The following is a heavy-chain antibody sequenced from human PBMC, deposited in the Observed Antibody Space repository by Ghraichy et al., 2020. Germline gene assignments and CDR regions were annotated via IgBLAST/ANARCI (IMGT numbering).Heavy chain of an antibody. CDR3: ASRGSSWYGFSYYYYYMDV. CDR1: GGSFSGYY. V-gene: IGHV4-34*01. Sequence: SQTLSLTCAVYGGSFSGYYWSWIRQPPGKGLEWIGEINHSGSTNYNPSLKSRVTISVDTSKIQFSLKLSSVTAADTAVYYCASRGSSWYGFSYYYYYMDVWGKGTTVTVSS. D-gene: IGHD6-13*01. J-gene: IGHJ6*03. CDR2: INHSGST.